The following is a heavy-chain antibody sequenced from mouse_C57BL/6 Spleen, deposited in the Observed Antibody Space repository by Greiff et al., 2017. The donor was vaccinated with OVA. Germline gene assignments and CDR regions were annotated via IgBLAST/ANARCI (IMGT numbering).Heavy chain of an antibody. D-gene: IGHD4-1*01. CDR3: ARLANWDVDY. Sequence: EVNLVESGGDLVKPGGSLKLSCAASGFTFSSYGMSWVRQTPDKRLEWVATISSGGSYTYYPDSVKGRFTISRDNAKNTLYLQMSSLKSEDTAMYYCARLANWDVDYWGQGTTLTVSS. V-gene: IGHV5-6*01. CDR2: ISSGGSYT. CDR1: GFTFSSYG. J-gene: IGHJ2*01.